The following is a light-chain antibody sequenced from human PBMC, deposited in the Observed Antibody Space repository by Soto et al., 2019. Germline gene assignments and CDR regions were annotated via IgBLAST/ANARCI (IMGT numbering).Light chain of an antibody. CDR1: SSDVGGYNS. CDR2: DVS. J-gene: IGLJ1*01. Sequence: QSALTQPASVSGSPGQSITISCTGTSSDVGGYNSVSWYQQHPGNVPKIMIYDVSIRPSGVPDRFTGSKSGNTASLTISGLQAEDEADYYCSSYTSIPALVFGTGTKLTVL. V-gene: IGLV2-14*01. CDR3: SSYTSIPALV.